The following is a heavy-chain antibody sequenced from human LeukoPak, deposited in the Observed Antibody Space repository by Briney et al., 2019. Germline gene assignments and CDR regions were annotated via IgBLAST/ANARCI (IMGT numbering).Heavy chain of an antibody. J-gene: IGHJ4*02. CDR3: ARDRGRNSFDY. D-gene: IGHD1-14*01. CDR2: MKPDGSES. V-gene: IGHV3-7*01. CDR1: GFTFSIYW. Sequence: PGGSLRLSCAASGFTFSIYWMSWVRQAPGKGLEWVASMKPDGSESWYVDSVKGRFTISRDNSKNLLYLQLTSLRAEDTALYYCARDRGRNSFDYWGQGTLVSVSS.